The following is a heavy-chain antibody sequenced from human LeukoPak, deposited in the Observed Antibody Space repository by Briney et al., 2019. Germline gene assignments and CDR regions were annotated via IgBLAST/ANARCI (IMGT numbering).Heavy chain of an antibody. Sequence: ASVKVSCKASGYTFTSYDINWVRQATGQGLEWMGWMNPNSGNTGYAQKFQGRVTITRNTSISTAYMELSSLRSEDTAVYYCARVRRWDYYGSGSPDAFDIWGQGTMVTVSS. CDR3: ARVRRWDYYGSGSPDAFDI. CDR1: GYTFTSYD. J-gene: IGHJ3*02. D-gene: IGHD3-10*01. V-gene: IGHV1-8*03. CDR2: MNPNSGNT.